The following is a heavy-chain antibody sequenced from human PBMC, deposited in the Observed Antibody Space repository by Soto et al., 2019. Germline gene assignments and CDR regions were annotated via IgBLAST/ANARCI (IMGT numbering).Heavy chain of an antibody. Sequence: QVQLVQSGAEVKKPGSSVKVSCKASGGTFSSYTISWVRQAPGQGLEWMGRIIPILGIANYAQKFQGRVTITADKYTSTAYMELSSLRSEDPAVYYCAREEYYYGSGAFFDYWGQGTLGTVSS. CDR2: IIPILGIA. CDR3: AREEYYYGSGAFFDY. V-gene: IGHV1-69*08. CDR1: GGTFSSYT. D-gene: IGHD3-10*01. J-gene: IGHJ4*02.